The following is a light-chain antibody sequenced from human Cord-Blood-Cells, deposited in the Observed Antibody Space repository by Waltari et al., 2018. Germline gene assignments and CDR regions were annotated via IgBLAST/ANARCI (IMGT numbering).Light chain of an antibody. J-gene: IGLJ1*01. CDR1: SSDVGRYNP. Sequence: QSALTQPASVWGSPGQSITISCTGTSSDVGRYNPVSWYQQHPGKAPKRMIYEGSKRPSGVSKRFSGSKSGNTASLTISGLQAEEKADYYCCSYAGSSTCVFGSGTKVTVL. V-gene: IGLV2-23*01. CDR3: CSYAGSSTCV. CDR2: EGS.